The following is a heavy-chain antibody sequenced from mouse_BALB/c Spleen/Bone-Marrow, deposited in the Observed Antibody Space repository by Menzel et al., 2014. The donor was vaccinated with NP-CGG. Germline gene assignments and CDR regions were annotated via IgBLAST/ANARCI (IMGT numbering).Heavy chain of an antibody. V-gene: IGHV1-14*01. J-gene: IGHJ4*01. CDR1: GYTFTSYV. CDR3: ARYGFYAMDY. D-gene: IGHD2-2*01. CDR2: INPYNDGT. Sequence: EVQVVESRPELVKPGTSVKMSCKASGYTFTSYVMHWVKQKPGQGLEWIGYINPYNDGTKYNEKFKGKATLTSDKSSSTAYMELSSLTSEDSAVYYCARYGFYAMDYWGQGTSVTVSS.